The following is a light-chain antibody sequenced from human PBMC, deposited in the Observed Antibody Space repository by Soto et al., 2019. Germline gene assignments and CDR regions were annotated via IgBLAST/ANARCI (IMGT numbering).Light chain of an antibody. CDR1: QSISNS. CDR3: QQYNDWPPLT. J-gene: IGKJ4*01. CDR2: AAS. Sequence: EIVMTQSPATLSVSPGESATLSCRASQSISNSLAWYQQKPGQSPRFLIYAASARATGVPARFSGSGSGTEFTRTISTLQSEDFAIYYCQQYNDWPPLTFGGGTKVELK. V-gene: IGKV3-15*01.